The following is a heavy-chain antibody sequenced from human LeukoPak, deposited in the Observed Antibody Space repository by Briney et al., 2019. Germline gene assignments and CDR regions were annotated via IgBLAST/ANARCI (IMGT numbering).Heavy chain of an antibody. D-gene: IGHD4-17*01. CDR3: ARVVDHDYGDYYLDY. J-gene: IGHJ4*02. V-gene: IGHV3-48*03. CDR1: GFTFSSYE. CDR2: ISSSGSTI. Sequence: GGSLRLSCAASGFTFSSYEMNWVRQAPGKGLEWVSYISSSGSTIYYADSVKGRFTISRDNAKNSLYLQMNSLRAEDTAVYYCARVVDHDYGDYYLDYWGQGTLVTVSS.